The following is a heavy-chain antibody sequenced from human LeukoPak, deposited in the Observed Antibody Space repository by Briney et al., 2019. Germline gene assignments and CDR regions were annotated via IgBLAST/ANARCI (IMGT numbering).Heavy chain of an antibody. J-gene: IGHJ4*02. CDR3: AKDRPPRWELLTGIDY. D-gene: IGHD1-26*01. V-gene: IGHV3-23*01. CDR1: GFTFSSYA. CDR2: ISGSGNST. Sequence: GGSLRLSCAASGFTFSSYAMSWVRQAPGKGLEWVSVISGSGNSTDYADSVKGRFTISRDNSKNTLYLQMNSLRAEDTAVYYCAKDRPPRWELLTGIDYWGQGTLVTVSS.